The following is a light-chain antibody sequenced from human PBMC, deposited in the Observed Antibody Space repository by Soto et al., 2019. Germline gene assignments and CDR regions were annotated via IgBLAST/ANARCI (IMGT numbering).Light chain of an antibody. CDR3: QQYGSSPEWT. Sequence: EIVLTQSPGTLSLSPGERATLSCRASQSVSSSYLAWYQQKPGQAPRLLIYGASSRATGIPDWFSGSGSGTDFTLTISRLEPEDFAVYYCQQYGSSPEWTFGQGTKVEIK. V-gene: IGKV3-20*01. J-gene: IGKJ1*01. CDR2: GAS. CDR1: QSVSSSY.